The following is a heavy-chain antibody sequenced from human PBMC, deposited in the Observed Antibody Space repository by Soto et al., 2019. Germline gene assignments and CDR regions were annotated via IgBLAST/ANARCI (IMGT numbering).Heavy chain of an antibody. V-gene: IGHV3-7*03. CDR2: IKQDGSEK. CDR3: ARDRYCSGTSCYKWGYGMDV. D-gene: IGHD2-2*02. J-gene: IGHJ6*02. CDR1: GFTFSSYW. Sequence: GGSLRLSCAASGFTFSSYWMSWVRQAPGKGLEWVANIKQDGSEKYYVDSVKGRFTISRDNAKNSLYLQMNSLRAEDTAVYYCARDRYCSGTSCYKWGYGMDVWGQGTTVTVSS.